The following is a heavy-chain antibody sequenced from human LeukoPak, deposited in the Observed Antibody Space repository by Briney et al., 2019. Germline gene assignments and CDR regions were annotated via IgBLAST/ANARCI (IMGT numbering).Heavy chain of an antibody. CDR3: ARESYPGKFDY. V-gene: IGHV3-30-3*01. J-gene: IGHJ4*02. D-gene: IGHD4-23*01. CDR1: GFTFSSYA. Sequence: GRSLRLSCAASGFTFSSYAMHWVRQAPGKGLEWVAVISYDGSNKYYADSVKGRFTISRDNSKNTLYLQMNSLRAEDTAVCYCARESYPGKFDYWGQGTLVTASS. CDR2: ISYDGSNK.